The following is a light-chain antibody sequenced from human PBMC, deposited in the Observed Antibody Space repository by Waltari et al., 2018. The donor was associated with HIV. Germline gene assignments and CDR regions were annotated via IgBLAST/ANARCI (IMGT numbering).Light chain of an antibody. CDR1: ALPKKY. CDR3: LSADSSATYRV. V-gene: IGLV3-16*01. Sequence: SYELTQPSSVSVSPGQTASITCSGEALPKKYAYWYQQKPGQFPVLVIYKDSERPSGIPERFSGSSSGTIDTLTISGVQAEDEADYYCLSADSSATYRVFGGGTKLTVL. J-gene: IGLJ2*01. CDR2: KDS.